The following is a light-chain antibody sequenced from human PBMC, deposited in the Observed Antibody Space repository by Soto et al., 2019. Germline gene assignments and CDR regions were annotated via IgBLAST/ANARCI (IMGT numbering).Light chain of an antibody. J-gene: IGKJ3*01. CDR1: QSVSRSY. CDR3: QQYGSSRFT. Sequence: EIVLTQSPGTLSLSPGERATLSCRTSQSVSRSYLAWYQQKPGQAPRLLIYGASSRATGIPDRFSGSGSGTDFSLTISRLEPEDFAVYYCQQYGSSRFTFGPGTIVDIK. CDR2: GAS. V-gene: IGKV3-20*01.